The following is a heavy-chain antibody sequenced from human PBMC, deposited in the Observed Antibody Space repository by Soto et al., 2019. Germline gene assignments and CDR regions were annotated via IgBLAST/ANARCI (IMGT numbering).Heavy chain of an antibody. D-gene: IGHD3-10*01. J-gene: IGHJ6*02. Sequence: LRLSCAASGFTFSSYGMHWVRQAPGKGLEWVAVIWYDGSNKYYADSVKGRFTISRDNSKNTLYLQMNSLRAEDTAVYYCARESLYYGSGSYYKVYYYYGMDVWGQGTTVTVSS. CDR2: IWYDGSNK. CDR3: ARESLYYGSGSYYKVYYYYGMDV. V-gene: IGHV3-33*01. CDR1: GFTFSSYG.